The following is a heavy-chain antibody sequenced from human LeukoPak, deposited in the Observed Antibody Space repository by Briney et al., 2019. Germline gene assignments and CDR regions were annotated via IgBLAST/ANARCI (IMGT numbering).Heavy chain of an antibody. J-gene: IGHJ4*02. V-gene: IGHV3-48*02. Sequence: PGGSLRLSCAASGFTFSSYSMNWVRQAPGQGLEWVSYISSRTGTIYYAVSVKGRFTISRDNAKNSLYLQMNSLRDEDTAVYYCARDLSLPMWYYYGSGSYYNGPYFFDYWGQGTLVTVSS. CDR2: ISSRTGTI. CDR1: GFTFSSYS. CDR3: ARDLSLPMWYYYGSGSYYNGPYFFDY. D-gene: IGHD3-10*01.